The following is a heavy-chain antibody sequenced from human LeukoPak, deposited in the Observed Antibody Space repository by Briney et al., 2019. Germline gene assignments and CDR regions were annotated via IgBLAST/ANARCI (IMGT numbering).Heavy chain of an antibody. CDR3: ARGSHRGGSSPPGY. V-gene: IGHV1-18*01. CDR1: GYTFTSYG. CDR2: ISAYNGNT. D-gene: IGHD6-6*01. J-gene: IGHJ4*02. Sequence: ASVKVSCKASGYTFTSYGISWVRQAPGQGLEWMGWISAYNGNTNYAQKLQGRVTMTTDTSTSTAYMELRSLRSDVTAVYYCARGSHRGGSSPPGYWGQGTLVTVSS.